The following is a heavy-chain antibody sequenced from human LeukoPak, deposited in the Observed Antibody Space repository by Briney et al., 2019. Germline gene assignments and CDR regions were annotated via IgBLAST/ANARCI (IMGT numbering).Heavy chain of an antibody. J-gene: IGHJ4*02. V-gene: IGHV3-7*01. D-gene: IGHD3-10*01. CDR2: IKQDGSER. CDR3: ARAGSHWHYVY. CDR1: GFTFSSYA. Sequence: GGSLRLSCAASGFTFSSYAMHWVRQAPGKGLEWVANIKQDGSERYYVDSVKGRFTISRDNAKNSLSLQMNNLGVEDTAVYYCARAGSHWHYVYWGQGTVVTVSS.